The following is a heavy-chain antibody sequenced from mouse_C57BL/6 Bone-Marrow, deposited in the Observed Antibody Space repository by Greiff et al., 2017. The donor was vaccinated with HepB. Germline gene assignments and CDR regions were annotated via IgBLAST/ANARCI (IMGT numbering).Heavy chain of an antibody. J-gene: IGHJ4*01. D-gene: IGHD4-1*01. CDR3: ARDWSYAMDY. CDR2: ISSGSSTI. Sequence: EVNVVESGGGLVKPGGSLKLSCAASGFTFSDYGMHWVRQAPEKGLEWVAYISSGSSTIYYADTVKGRFTISRDNAKNTLFLQMTRLRSEDTAMYYCARDWSYAMDYWGQGTSVTVSS. CDR1: GFTFSDYG. V-gene: IGHV5-17*01.